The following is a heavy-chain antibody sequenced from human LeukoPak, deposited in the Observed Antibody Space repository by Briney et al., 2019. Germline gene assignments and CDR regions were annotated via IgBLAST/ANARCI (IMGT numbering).Heavy chain of an antibody. CDR1: GFTFRNHG. CDR2: ISIGGTET. CDR3: ATEVRPNDY. J-gene: IGHJ4*02. V-gene: IGHV3-23*01. Sequence: GGSLRLSCAVSGFTFRNHGMTWVRQAPGRGLEWVSAISIGGTETHYADSVKGRFTISRDDSKNTLFLLMSSLRGDDTAVYYCATEVRPNDYWGQGVLVTVSS. D-gene: IGHD2-2*01.